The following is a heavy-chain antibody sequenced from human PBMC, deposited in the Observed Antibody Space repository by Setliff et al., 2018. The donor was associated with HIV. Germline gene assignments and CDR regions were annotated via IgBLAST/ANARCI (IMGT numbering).Heavy chain of an antibody. V-gene: IGHV3-48*01. CDR1: GFSFSGYS. J-gene: IGHJ6*02. Sequence: PGGSLRLSCAASGFSFSGYSMNWVRQAPGRGLEWLSYISSSSSTIYYADSVKGRFTISRDNAKNSLYLQMNSLRAEDTAVYYCARLDTSGYSHYTFYDMDVWGQGTTVTVSS. CDR2: ISSSSSTI. CDR3: ARLDTSGYSHYTFYDMDV. D-gene: IGHD3-22*01.